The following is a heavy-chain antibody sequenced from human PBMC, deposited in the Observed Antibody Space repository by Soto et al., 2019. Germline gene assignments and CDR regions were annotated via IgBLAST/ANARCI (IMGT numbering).Heavy chain of an antibody. Sequence: QVQLVQSGAEVKKPGASVKVSCKASGYTFTSYGISWVRQAPGQGLEWMGWISAYNGNTNYAQKLQGRVTMTTHTSTSTAYMELRSLRADDTAVYYWARATQQWLRDDAFDIWGQGTMVTVSS. CDR1: GYTFTSYG. CDR3: ARATQQWLRDDAFDI. J-gene: IGHJ3*02. CDR2: ISAYNGNT. D-gene: IGHD6-19*01. V-gene: IGHV1-18*01.